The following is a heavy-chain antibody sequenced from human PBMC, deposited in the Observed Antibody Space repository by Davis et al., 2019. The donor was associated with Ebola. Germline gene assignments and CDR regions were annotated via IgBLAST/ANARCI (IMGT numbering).Heavy chain of an antibody. CDR2: ISSSSSYI. D-gene: IGHD4-17*01. J-gene: IGHJ6*02. V-gene: IGHV3-21*01. CDR3: ASYGDYNYYYYYGMDV. Sequence: GESLKIPCAASGFTFSSYSMNWVRQAPGKGLEWVSSISSSSSYIYYADSVKGRFTISRDNAKNSLYLQMNSLRAEDTAVYYCASYGDYNYYYYYGMDVWGQGTTVTVSS. CDR1: GFTFSSYS.